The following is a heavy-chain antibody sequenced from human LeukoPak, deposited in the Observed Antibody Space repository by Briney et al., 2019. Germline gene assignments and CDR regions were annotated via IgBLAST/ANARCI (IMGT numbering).Heavy chain of an antibody. J-gene: IGHJ4*02. CDR1: GFTLTTYS. CDR3: AKDLLPGSYYSHPLDY. D-gene: IGHD3-10*01. Sequence: GGSLRLSCTASGFTLTTYSMNWVRQAPGKGLEWVAFIRYDGSNKYYADSVKGRFTISRDNSKNTLYLQMNSLRAEDTAVYYCAKDLLPGSYYSHPLDYWGQGTLVTVSS. V-gene: IGHV3-30*02. CDR2: IRYDGSNK.